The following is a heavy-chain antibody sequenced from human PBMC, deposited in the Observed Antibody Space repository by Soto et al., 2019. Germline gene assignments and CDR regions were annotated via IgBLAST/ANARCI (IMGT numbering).Heavy chain of an antibody. CDR1: GGSISSYY. V-gene: IGHV4-59*01. D-gene: IGHD3-3*01. CDR2: IYYSGST. J-gene: IGHJ6*02. CDR3: ARDSPPYYDFWSGYYSSVGMDV. Sequence: QVQLQESGPGLVKPSETLSLTCTVSGGSISSYYWSWIRQPPGKGLEWIGYIYYSGSTNYNPSLKSRVTISVDTSKTQFSLKLSSVTAADTAVYYCARDSPPYYDFWSGYYSSVGMDVWGQGTTVTVSS.